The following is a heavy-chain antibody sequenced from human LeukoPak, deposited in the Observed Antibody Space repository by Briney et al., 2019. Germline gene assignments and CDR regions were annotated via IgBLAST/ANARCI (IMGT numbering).Heavy chain of an antibody. Sequence: PGGSLRLSCAASGFTFSSYSMNWVRQAPGKGLEWVSYISSSSSTIYYADSVKGRFTISRDNAKNSLYLQMNSLRAEDTAVYYCARAPGLGRYYYMDVWGKGTTVTVSS. D-gene: IGHD2-15*01. J-gene: IGHJ6*03. CDR2: ISSSSSTI. V-gene: IGHV3-48*01. CDR3: ARAPGLGRYYYMDV. CDR1: GFTFSSYS.